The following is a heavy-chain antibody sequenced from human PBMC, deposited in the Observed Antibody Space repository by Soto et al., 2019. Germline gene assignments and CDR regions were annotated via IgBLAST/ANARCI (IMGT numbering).Heavy chain of an antibody. CDR3: AKGVGELLYSGFDY. CDR2: ISWNSGSI. CDR1: GFTFDDYA. J-gene: IGHJ4*02. V-gene: IGHV3-9*01. D-gene: IGHD3-10*01. Sequence: PGGSLRLSCAASGFTFDDYAMHWVRQAPGKGLEWVSGISWNSGSIGYADSVKGRFTISRDNAKNSLYLQMHSLRAEDTAVYYCAKGVGELLYSGFDYWGQGTLVTVSS.